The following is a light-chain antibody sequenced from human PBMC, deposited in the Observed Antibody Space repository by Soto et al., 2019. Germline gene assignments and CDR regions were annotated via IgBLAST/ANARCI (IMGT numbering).Light chain of an antibody. CDR2: GAS. V-gene: IGKV3-15*01. CDR3: QQYSNWPRT. Sequence: EIVMPQSPATLSVSPGERVILSCRASQSLSNNLAWYQQKPGQAPRLLIYGASTRANGCPARFSGSGSGTEFTLTISSLQSEDFAVYYCQQYSNWPRTFGQGTKVESK. CDR1: QSLSNN. J-gene: IGKJ1*01.